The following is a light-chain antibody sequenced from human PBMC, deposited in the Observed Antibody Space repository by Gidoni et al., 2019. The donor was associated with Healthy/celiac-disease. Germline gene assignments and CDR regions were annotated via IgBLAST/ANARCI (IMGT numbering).Light chain of an antibody. Sequence: EIVLTQPPATLSLSPGERATLSCRASQSVSSYLAWYQQKPGQAPRLLIYDASNRATGIPARFSGSGSGTDFTLTISSLEPEDFAVYYCQQRSNWPPTFGQXTKVEIK. J-gene: IGKJ1*01. CDR3: QQRSNWPPT. CDR1: QSVSSY. V-gene: IGKV3-11*01. CDR2: DAS.